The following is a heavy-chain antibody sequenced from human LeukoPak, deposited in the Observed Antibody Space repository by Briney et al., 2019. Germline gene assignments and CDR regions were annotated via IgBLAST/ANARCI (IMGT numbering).Heavy chain of an antibody. Sequence: SGTLSLTCGVSGGSISRGSWWSWVRQPPGKGLEWIGEFPHSGITNFNPSLKSRVTISVDKSRNQFSLNLISVTAADTAVYFCARNGGHNQEHWGQGTLVTVSS. CDR2: FPHSGIT. J-gene: IGHJ4*02. CDR3: ARNGGHNQEH. CDR1: GGSISRGSW. V-gene: IGHV4-4*02. D-gene: IGHD1-1*01.